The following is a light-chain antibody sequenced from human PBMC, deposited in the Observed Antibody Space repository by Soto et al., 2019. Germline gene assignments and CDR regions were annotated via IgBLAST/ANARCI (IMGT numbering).Light chain of an antibody. CDR2: NDT. CDR1: VLAKKY. Sequence: SYELTQPHAVSVSLGQKATITCSAEVLAKKYGHWYQQRPGQLPVKVMSNDTERPSGIPERFSGSSSGTTVTLTISGVQAEDEADYYCLSVASSGTYTFGGGTKLTVL. J-gene: IGLJ2*01. V-gene: IGLV3-16*01. CDR3: LSVASSGTYT.